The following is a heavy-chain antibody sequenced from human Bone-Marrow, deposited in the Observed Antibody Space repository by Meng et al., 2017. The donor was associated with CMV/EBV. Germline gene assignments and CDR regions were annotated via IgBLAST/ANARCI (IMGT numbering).Heavy chain of an antibody. CDR2: INPNSGGT. D-gene: IGHD3-22*01. CDR3: ARGSIRYDSSGYYRSWFDP. J-gene: IGHJ5*02. Sequence: FTGYYMHWVQPAPGQGLEWMGWINPNSGGTSYAQKFQGGITMTRDTSISTAYMELSRLRSDDTAVYYCARGSIRYDSSGYYRSWFDPWGQGTLVTVSS. CDR1: FTGYY. V-gene: IGHV1-2*02.